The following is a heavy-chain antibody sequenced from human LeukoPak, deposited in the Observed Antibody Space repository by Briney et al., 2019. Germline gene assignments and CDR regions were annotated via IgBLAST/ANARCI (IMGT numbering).Heavy chain of an antibody. CDR3: AREGTMVRGAHDY. D-gene: IGHD3-10*01. Sequence: ASVKVSCKAFEYTFTSNYMHWVRQAPGQGPEWMGVISPSGGSTTYAQKFQGRVTLTRDMSTSTDYLELSSLRSEDTAVYYCAREGTMVRGAHDYWGQGTLVTVSS. CDR2: ISPSGGST. V-gene: IGHV1-46*01. CDR1: EYTFTSNY. J-gene: IGHJ4*02.